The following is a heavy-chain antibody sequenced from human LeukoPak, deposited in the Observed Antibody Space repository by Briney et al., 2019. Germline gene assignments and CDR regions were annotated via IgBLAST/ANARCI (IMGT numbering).Heavy chain of an antibody. CDR1: GASMSNYY. V-gene: IGHV4-39*07. J-gene: IGHJ6*03. Sequence: PSETLSLTCNVSGASMSNYYWVWIRQPPGKGLEWIGSIYHSGTTYSGSTYYNPSLKSRVTISLDTSKNQFSLKLSSVTAADTAVYYCTRAGYGSSSAYYYYYMDVWGKGTTVTVSS. D-gene: IGHD6-6*01. CDR2: IYHSGTTYSGST. CDR3: TRAGYGSSSAYYYYYMDV.